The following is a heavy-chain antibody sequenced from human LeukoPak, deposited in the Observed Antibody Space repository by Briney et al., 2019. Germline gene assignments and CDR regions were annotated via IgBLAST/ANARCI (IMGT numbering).Heavy chain of an antibody. J-gene: IGHJ4*02. CDR3: ARRDSGWPPDY. CDR1: GGSFSGYY. V-gene: IGHV4-34*01. Sequence: SETLSLTCAVYGGSFSGYYWSWIRQPPGKGLEWIGEINHSGSTNYNASLKSRVTISVDTSKNQFSLKLSSVTAADTAVYYCARRDSGWPPDYWGQGTLVTVSS. D-gene: IGHD6-19*01. CDR2: INHSGST.